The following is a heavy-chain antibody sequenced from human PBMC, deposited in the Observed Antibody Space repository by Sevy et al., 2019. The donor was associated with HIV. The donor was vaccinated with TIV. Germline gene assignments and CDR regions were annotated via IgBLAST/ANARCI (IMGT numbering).Heavy chain of an antibody. D-gene: IGHD3-22*01. CDR3: ARVWNSDYYDSSGPNWFDS. CDR1: GYTFTGYS. CDR2: LNPNSGGT. J-gene: IGHJ5*01. V-gene: IGHV1-2*02. Sequence: ASVKVSCKASGYTFTGYSMHWVRQAPGKGLGGMGWLNPNSGGTNYAKKFQGRVTMTRDPSISTAYMELSRLRSDDTAVYYCARVWNSDYYDSSGPNWFDSWGQGTLVTVSS.